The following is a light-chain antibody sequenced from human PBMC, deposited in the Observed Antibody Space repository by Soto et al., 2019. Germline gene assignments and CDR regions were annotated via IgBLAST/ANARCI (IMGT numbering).Light chain of an antibody. CDR1: QSVSSSY. CDR3: QQYGSSPPIT. CDR2: GAS. V-gene: IGKV3-20*01. Sequence: EIVLTQSPGTLSLSPGERATLSCRASQSVSSSYLAWYQQKHGQAPRLLIYGASSRATGIPDRFSGSGSGTDFTITISRLEPEDFAVYYCQQYGSSPPITFGQGTRLEIK. J-gene: IGKJ5*01.